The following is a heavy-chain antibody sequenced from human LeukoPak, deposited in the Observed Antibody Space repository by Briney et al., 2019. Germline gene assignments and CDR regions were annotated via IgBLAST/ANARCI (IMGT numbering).Heavy chain of an antibody. CDR3: ARGSLYSSSWDYFDY. CDR2: INHSGST. V-gene: IGHV4-34*01. D-gene: IGHD6-13*01. Sequence: SVTLSLTCAVYGGSFSGYYWSWIRQPPGKGLEWIGEINHSGSTNYNPSLKSRVTISVDTSKNQFSLKLSSVTAADTAVYYCARGSLYSSSWDYFDYWGQGTLVTVSS. J-gene: IGHJ4*02. CDR1: GGSFSGYY.